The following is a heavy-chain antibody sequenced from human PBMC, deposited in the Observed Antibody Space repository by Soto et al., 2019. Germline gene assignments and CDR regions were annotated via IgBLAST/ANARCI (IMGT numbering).Heavy chain of an antibody. Sequence: QVQLVQSGAEVKKPGSSVKVSCKASGGTFSSYTISWVRQAPGQGLEWMGRIIPILGIANYAQKFQGRVTITGDKSTGTAYMGLGGLRSGDPAVCYWGRDPNCPIGVGYTPGIWGQGTMVTVSS. CDR3: GRDPNCPIGVGYTPGI. J-gene: IGHJ3*02. CDR2: IIPILGIA. CDR1: GGTFSSYT. V-gene: IGHV1-69*08. D-gene: IGHD2-8*01.